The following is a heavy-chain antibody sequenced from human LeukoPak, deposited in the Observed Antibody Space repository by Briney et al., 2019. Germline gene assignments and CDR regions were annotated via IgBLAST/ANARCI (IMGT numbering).Heavy chain of an antibody. CDR1: GFTFSSYA. CDR3: AKLAHIVVVPAAIRFDY. Sequence: GGSLRLSCAASGFTFSSYAMSWVRQAPGKGLEWVSAISGSGGSTYYADSVKGRFTISRDNSENTLYLRMNSLRAEDTAVYYCAKLAHIVVVPAAIRFDYWGQGTLVTVSS. CDR2: ISGSGGST. D-gene: IGHD2-2*01. V-gene: IGHV3-23*01. J-gene: IGHJ4*02.